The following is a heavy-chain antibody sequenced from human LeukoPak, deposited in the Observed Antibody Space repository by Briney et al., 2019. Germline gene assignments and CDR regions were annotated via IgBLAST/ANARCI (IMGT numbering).Heavy chain of an antibody. Sequence: ASEALSLTCAVYGGSFSGYYWSWTRQPPGKGLEWMGEINHSGSTNYNPPLKSRVTIPVETSKNQFSLKLRAVTAADTAVYYCASVDSSAYFSYFDSWGQGALVTVSS. V-gene: IGHV4-34*01. D-gene: IGHD3-22*01. CDR2: INHSGST. J-gene: IGHJ4*02. CDR3: ASVDSSAYFSYFDS. CDR1: GGSFSGYY.